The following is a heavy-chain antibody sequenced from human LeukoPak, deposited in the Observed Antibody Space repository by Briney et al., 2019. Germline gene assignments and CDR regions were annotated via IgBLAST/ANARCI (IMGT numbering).Heavy chain of an antibody. J-gene: IGHJ4*02. V-gene: IGHV3-11*03. CDR1: GFTLSDYY. Sequence: GGSLRLSCVASGFTLSDYYTSWIRQAPEKGLGWVLSISTGISYTNYADYVKGRFTISRDNSKNTLHVQMNSLRAEDTAVYYCAKHMESSSGYYFPDWGQGTLVTVSS. D-gene: IGHD3-22*01. CDR3: AKHMESSSGYYFPD. CDR2: ISTGISYT.